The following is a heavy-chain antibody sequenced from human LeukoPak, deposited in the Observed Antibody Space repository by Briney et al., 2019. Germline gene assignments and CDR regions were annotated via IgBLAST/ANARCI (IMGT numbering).Heavy chain of an antibody. Sequence: GGSLRLSCAASGFSFSSYAMSWVRQAPGKGLEWVSAISGGGNTYYADSVKGRFTISRNNSKNTLYLQMNSLRAEDTAVYYCAKRELLGMSYFDYWGQGTLVTVSS. V-gene: IGHV3-23*01. CDR3: AKRELLGMSYFDY. D-gene: IGHD1-26*01. CDR2: ISGGGNT. J-gene: IGHJ4*02. CDR1: GFSFSSYA.